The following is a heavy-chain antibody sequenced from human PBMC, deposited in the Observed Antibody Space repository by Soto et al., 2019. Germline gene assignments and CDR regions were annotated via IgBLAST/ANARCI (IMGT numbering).Heavy chain of an antibody. D-gene: IGHD2-8*01. CDR2: INWDSGDI. J-gene: IGHJ4*02. CDR3: AKDTAPGFYDANGHLDY. CDR1: GISFDDYA. Sequence: VQLVESGGGLVQPGRSRRLSCVVSGISFDDYAMHWVRQVPGKGLEWVSGINWDSGDIGYEDSVKGQFTISRHNANTSLYLQMTSLRTEDTALYYCAKDTAPGFYDANGHLDYWGQGTPVTVSS. V-gene: IGHV3-9*01.